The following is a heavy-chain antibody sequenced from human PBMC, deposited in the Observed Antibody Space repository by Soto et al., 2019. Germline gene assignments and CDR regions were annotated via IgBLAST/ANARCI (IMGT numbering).Heavy chain of an antibody. CDR1: GFTFSSYW. V-gene: IGHV3-7*03. CDR2: IKQDGSEK. J-gene: IGHJ5*02. D-gene: IGHD6-13*01. CDR3: AKIAAAGWFDP. Sequence: GGSLRLSCAASGFTFSSYWMSWVRQAPGKGLEWVANIKQDGSEKYYVDSVKGRFTISRDNAKNSLYLQMNSLRAEDTAVYYCAKIAAAGWFDPWGQGTLVTAPQ.